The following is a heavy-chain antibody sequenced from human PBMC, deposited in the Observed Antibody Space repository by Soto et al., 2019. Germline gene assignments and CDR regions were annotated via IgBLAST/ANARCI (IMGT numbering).Heavy chain of an antibody. D-gene: IGHD6-13*01. CDR2: MTPNSGGT. V-gene: IGHV1-2*02. CDR1: RYSFVAYY. J-gene: IGHJ4*02. CDR3: ARTSMLVERFDF. Sequence: ASVKVSCKASRYSFVAYYIHWVRQAPGQGLEWMGWMTPNSGGTGYAQKFQGRVTMTRDTSISTAYMELNSLSSDDTAVYYCARTSMLVERFDFWGQGTQVTVSS.